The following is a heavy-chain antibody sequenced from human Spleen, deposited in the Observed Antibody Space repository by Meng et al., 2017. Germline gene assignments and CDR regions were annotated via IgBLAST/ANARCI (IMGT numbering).Heavy chain of an antibody. CDR2: IQTSGST. J-gene: IGHJ5*02. CDR1: GDSISSASYY. D-gene: IGHD3-10*01. V-gene: IGHV4-61*02. CDR3: ARSVRGVIHNWFDP. Sequence: SETLSLTCTVSGDSISSASYYWSWIRQPAGKGLEWIGRIQTSGSTNYNPSLQSRVTTSVDTSKNQFSLKLSSVTAADTAVYYCARSVRGVIHNWFDPWGQGTLVTVSS.